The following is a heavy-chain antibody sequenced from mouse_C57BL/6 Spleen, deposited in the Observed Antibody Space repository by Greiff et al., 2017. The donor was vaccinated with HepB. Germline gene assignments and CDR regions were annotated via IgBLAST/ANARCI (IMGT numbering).Heavy chain of an antibody. D-gene: IGHD1-1*01. V-gene: IGHV5-16*01. CDR2: INYDGSST. Sequence: EVKLVESEGGLVQPGSSMKLSCTASGFTFSDYYMAWVRQVPEKGLEWVANINYDGSSTYYLDSLKSRFIISRDNAKNILYLQMGSLKSEDTATYYCARDGDYGSSYWYFDVWGTGTTVTVSS. J-gene: IGHJ1*03. CDR3: ARDGDYGSSYWYFDV. CDR1: GFTFSDYY.